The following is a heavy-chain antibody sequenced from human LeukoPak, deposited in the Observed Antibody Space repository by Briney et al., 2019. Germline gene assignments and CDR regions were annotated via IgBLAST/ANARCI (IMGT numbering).Heavy chain of an antibody. D-gene: IGHD1-7*01. Sequence: ASAKVSCKASGYTFTGYYFHWVRQAPGQGLEWLGWINPNSGGTNYAQKFQGRVTMTWDTSITTAYMELRGLRSDDTAVYYCACSSGTGTTRNYYYYMDVWGKGATVTVSS. J-gene: IGHJ6*03. CDR1: GYTFTGYY. CDR2: INPNSGGT. CDR3: ACSSGTGTTRNYYYYMDV. V-gene: IGHV1-2*02.